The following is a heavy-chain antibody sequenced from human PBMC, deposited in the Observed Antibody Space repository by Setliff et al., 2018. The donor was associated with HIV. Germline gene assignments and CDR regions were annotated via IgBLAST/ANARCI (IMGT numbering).Heavy chain of an antibody. V-gene: IGHV3-23*01. CDR1: GFAFDNYC. Sequence: PGGSLRLSCAASGFAFDNYCMTWVRQAPGKGLEWVSAISGSGGSTYYADSVKGRFTISRDNSKNTLYLQMISLRADDTAVYYCAKSLLVAGNDYWGQGTLVTVSS. CDR3: AKSLLVAGNDY. J-gene: IGHJ4*02. D-gene: IGHD2-8*02. CDR2: ISGSGGST.